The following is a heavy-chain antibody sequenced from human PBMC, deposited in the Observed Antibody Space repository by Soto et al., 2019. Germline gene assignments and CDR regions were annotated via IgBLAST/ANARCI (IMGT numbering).Heavy chain of an antibody. D-gene: IGHD3-16*02. J-gene: IGHJ5*02. Sequence: QVQLVQSGAEVKKPGASVKVSCKASGYTFTSYDINWVRQATGQGLEWMGWMNPNSGNTGYAQKFQGRVTMTRNTSISTAYMELSSLRSADTAVYFCARERSSSKRVDPWGQGTLVTVSS. CDR1: GYTFTSYD. CDR2: MNPNSGNT. CDR3: ARERSSSKRVDP. V-gene: IGHV1-8*01.